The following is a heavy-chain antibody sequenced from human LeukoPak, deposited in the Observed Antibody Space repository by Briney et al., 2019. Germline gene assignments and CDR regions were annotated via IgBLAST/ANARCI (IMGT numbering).Heavy chain of an antibody. CDR2: IKQDGSEK. CDR1: GFTFSSYW. V-gene: IGHV3-7*01. D-gene: IGHD3-3*01. CDR3: VRDRRDYDFWSGYNY. Sequence: GGSLRLSCAASGFTFSSYWMSWVRQAPGKGLEWVANIKQDGSEKYYVDSVKGRFTISRDNAKSSLYLQMNSLRVEDTAVYYRVRDRRDYDFWSGYNYWGQGTLVTVSS. J-gene: IGHJ4*02.